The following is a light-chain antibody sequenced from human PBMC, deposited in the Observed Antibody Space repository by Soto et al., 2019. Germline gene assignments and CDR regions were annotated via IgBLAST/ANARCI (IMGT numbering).Light chain of an antibody. J-gene: IGKJ4*01. V-gene: IGKV3-15*01. Sequence: EIVMTQSPVTLSVSPGERATLSCRASQSVSSNLAWYQQKPGQAPSLLIYGAFTRATGIPARFSGTGSGTEFTLTISRLEPEDFAVYYCQQYGRSPKIFGGGTKVDIK. CDR3: QQYGRSPKI. CDR2: GAF. CDR1: QSVSSN.